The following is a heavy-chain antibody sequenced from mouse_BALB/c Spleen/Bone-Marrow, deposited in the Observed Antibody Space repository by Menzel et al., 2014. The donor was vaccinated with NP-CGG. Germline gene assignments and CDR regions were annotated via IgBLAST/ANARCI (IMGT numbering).Heavy chain of an antibody. D-gene: IGHD2-4*01. J-gene: IGHJ3*01. CDR3: ARLITTGGFAY. CDR2: ILPGSGTT. CDR1: GYTFSTYW. V-gene: IGHV1-9*01. Sequence: VQLQQSGPELMKPGASVKISCKATGYTFSTYWIEWVKQRPGHGLEWIGEILPGSGTTNYNEKFKGKATFTADTSSNTAYMQLSSLTSEDSAVYYCARLITTGGFAYWGQGTLVTVPA.